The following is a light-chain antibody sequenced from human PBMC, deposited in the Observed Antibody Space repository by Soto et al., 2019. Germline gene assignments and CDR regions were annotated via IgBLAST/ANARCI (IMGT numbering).Light chain of an antibody. CDR3: CSYXGSGSWV. V-gene: IGLV2-23*01. CDR1: TRDVXSYHL. Sequence: QSALTQPASVSGSPGQSITXSCTGTTRDVXSYHLVSWYQQHPGKAPKLMIYGGTKRPSGVSNRFSGSKSGNTASLTNSGLHTEDEADYYCCSYXGSGSWVFGGGTKLTVL. J-gene: IGLJ3*02. CDR2: GGT.